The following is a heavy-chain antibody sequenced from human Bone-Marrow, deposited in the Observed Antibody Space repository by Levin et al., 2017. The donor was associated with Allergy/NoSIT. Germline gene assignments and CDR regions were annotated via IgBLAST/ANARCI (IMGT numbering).Heavy chain of an antibody. Sequence: ASVKVSCKASGYTFSSYGISWVRQAPGQGLEWVGWISAYSDNTHYAQSLQGRVTMTINTSSSTAYMELGSLKSDDTAVYYCARDRGGYSGHDFIYWGQGTLVTVSS. CDR1: GYTFSSYG. CDR2: ISAYSDNT. CDR3: ARDRGGYSGHDFIY. V-gene: IGHV1-18*01. D-gene: IGHD5-12*01. J-gene: IGHJ4*02.